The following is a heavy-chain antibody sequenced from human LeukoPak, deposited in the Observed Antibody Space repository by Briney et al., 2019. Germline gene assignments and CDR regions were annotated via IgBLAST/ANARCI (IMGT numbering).Heavy chain of an antibody. CDR3: ARAYDYVWGSYRQSFDY. D-gene: IGHD3-16*02. V-gene: IGHV3-21*01. J-gene: IGHJ4*02. Sequence: GGSLSLSWAASGFTFRSYSMNWVRQAPRKGLEWVSPISSSSSYIYYADSVKGRFTISRDNAKNSLYLQMNSLRAEDTAVYYCARAYDYVWGSYRQSFDYWGQGTLVTVSS. CDR1: GFTFRSYS. CDR2: ISSSSSYI.